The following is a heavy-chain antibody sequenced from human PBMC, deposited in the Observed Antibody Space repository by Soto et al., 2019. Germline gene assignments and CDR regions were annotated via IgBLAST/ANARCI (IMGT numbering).Heavy chain of an antibody. V-gene: IGHV3-48*02. CDR3: ARAEWELPGGVYFDY. Sequence: EVQLVESGGGLVQPGGSLRLSCAASGFTFSSYSMNWVRQAPGKGLEWVSYISSSSSTIYYADSVKGRFTISRDNAKNSLYLQMNSLRDEDTAVYYCARAEWELPGGVYFDYWGQGTLVTVSS. J-gene: IGHJ4*02. D-gene: IGHD1-26*01. CDR2: ISSSSSTI. CDR1: GFTFSSYS.